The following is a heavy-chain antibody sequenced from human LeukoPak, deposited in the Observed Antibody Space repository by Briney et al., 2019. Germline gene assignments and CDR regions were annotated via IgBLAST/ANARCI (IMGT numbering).Heavy chain of an antibody. CDR2: ISSSSSTI. D-gene: IGHD3-10*01. CDR3: ASLLDMVRGVKGQRDYYYYYGMDV. CDR1: GFTFSSYS. Sequence: GGSLRLSCAASGFTFSSYSMNWVRQAPGKGLEWVSYISSSSSTIYYADSVKGRFTIPRDNAKNSLYLQMNSLRDEDTAVYYCASLLDMVRGVKGQRDYYYYYGMDVWGQGTTVTVSS. J-gene: IGHJ6*02. V-gene: IGHV3-48*02.